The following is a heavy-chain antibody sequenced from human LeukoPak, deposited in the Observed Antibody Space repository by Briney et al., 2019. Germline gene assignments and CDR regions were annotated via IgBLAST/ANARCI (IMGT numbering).Heavy chain of an antibody. D-gene: IGHD6-13*01. Sequence: GGSLRLSCAASGFTINNYALSWVRQAPGKGLVWVARIHSDGINTNYADFVKGRFTISRDNAKNTLYLQMNSLRAEDTAVYYCARVAYISTWYVDYWGQGTLVNVPS. V-gene: IGHV3-74*01. CDR2: IHSDGINT. CDR3: ARVAYISTWYVDY. J-gene: IGHJ4*02. CDR1: GFTINNYA.